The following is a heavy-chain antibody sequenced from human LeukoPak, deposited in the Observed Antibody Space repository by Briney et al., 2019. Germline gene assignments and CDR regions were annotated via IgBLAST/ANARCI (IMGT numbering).Heavy chain of an antibody. CDR1: GFTFSSYA. V-gene: IGHV3-23*01. CDR2: ISGSGGST. Sequence: PGGSLRLSCAASGFTFSSYAMSWVRQAPGKGLEWVSAISGSGGSTYYADSVKGRFTISRDNSKNTLYLQMNTLRAEDTAVYYCARDLAGPPQEAFDIWGQGTMVTVS. CDR3: ARDLAGPPQEAFDI. J-gene: IGHJ3*02.